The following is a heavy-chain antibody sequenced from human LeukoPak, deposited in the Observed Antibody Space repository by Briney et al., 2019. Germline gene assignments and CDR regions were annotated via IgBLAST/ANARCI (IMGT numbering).Heavy chain of an antibody. CDR2: INHSGST. D-gene: IGHD2-2*01. V-gene: IGHV4-34*01. CDR3: ARESSTSQYRYGYFQH. Sequence: PSETLSLTCAVYGGSFSGYYWSWIRQPPGKGLEWIGEINHSGSTNYNPSLKSRVTISVDTSKNQFSLKLSSVTAADTAVYYCARESSTSQYRYGYFQHWGQGTLVTVSS. CDR1: GGSFSGYY. J-gene: IGHJ1*01.